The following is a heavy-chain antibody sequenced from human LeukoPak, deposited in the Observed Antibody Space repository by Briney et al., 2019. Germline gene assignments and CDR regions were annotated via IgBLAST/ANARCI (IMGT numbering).Heavy chain of an antibody. D-gene: IGHD6-6*01. Sequence: GGSLRLSCAVSGFTFSSYRMNWVRQAPGKGLEWVSSISSSSSYIYYEDSVKGRFTISRDNAKNSLYLQMNSLRAEDTAVYYCAKDSSSSNLYYGMDVWGQGTTVTVSS. J-gene: IGHJ6*02. CDR1: GFTFSSYR. CDR2: ISSSSSYI. V-gene: IGHV3-21*01. CDR3: AKDSSSSNLYYGMDV.